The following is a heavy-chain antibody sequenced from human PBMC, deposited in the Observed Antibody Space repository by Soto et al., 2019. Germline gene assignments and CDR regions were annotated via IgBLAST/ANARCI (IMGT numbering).Heavy chain of an antibody. Sequence: GASVKVSCKASGYTFTSYGISWVRQAPGQGLEWMGWISAYNGNTNYAQKLQGRVTMTTDTSTSTAYMELRSLRSDDTAVYYCARGFRTIVVVTDAFEIWGQRTTVTVSS. V-gene: IGHV1-18*01. CDR1: GYTFTSYG. CDR2: ISAYNGNT. CDR3: ARGFRTIVVVTDAFEI. J-gene: IGHJ3*02. D-gene: IGHD3-22*01.